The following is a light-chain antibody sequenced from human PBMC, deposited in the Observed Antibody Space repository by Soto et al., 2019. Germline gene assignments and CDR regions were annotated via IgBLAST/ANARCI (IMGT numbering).Light chain of an antibody. CDR2: GVT. CDR1: SSDVGDYYY. J-gene: IGLJ2*01. V-gene: IGLV2-14*01. CDR3: SSYTSRSTLI. Sequence: QSVLTQPASVYGSPGQSITISCSGTSSDVGDYYYVSWYQQHPGKAPKLLIYGVTDRPSGVSHRFSGSRSDSTASLTISGLQADDEADYYCSSYTSRSTLIVGGGTKVTVL.